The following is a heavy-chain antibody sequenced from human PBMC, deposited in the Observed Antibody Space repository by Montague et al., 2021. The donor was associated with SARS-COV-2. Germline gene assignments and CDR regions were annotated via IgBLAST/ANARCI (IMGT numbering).Heavy chain of an antibody. D-gene: IGHD2-2*01. V-gene: IGHV3-7*01. J-gene: IGHJ6*02. Sequence: SLRLSWAASGFTFSSYWMSWVRQAPGKGLEWVANIKQDGSEKYYVDSVKGRFTISRDNAENSLYLQMNSLRAEDTAVYYCARDSFVVVPAASNYYYYYGMGVWGQGTTVTVSS. CDR3: ARDSFVVVPAASNYYYYYGMGV. CDR2: IKQDGSEK. CDR1: GFTFSSYW.